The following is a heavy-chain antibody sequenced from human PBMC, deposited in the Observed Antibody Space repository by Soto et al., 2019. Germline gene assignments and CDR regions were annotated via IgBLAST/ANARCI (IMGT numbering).Heavy chain of an antibody. CDR3: AGEYSYGSGGAY. D-gene: IGHD3-10*01. V-gene: IGHV1-18*01. CDR2: ISAYNGNT. J-gene: IGHJ4*02. Sequence: QVQLVQSGAEVKKPGASVKVSCKASGYTFTSYGISWVRQAPGQGLEWMGWISAYNGNTNYAQKLQGRVTMTTDTPRSKAYRELSGLGSDDPAVYYCAGEYSYGSGGAYWGQGTLVTVSS. CDR1: GYTFTSYG.